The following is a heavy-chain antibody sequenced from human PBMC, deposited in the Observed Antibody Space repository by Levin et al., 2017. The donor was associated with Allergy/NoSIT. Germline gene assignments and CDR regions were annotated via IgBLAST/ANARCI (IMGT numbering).Heavy chain of an antibody. V-gene: IGHV4-59*01. Sequence: RSQTLSLTCTVSGGSISSYYWSWIRQPPGKGLEYIGFIYFSGTSNYNPSLKSRVTMSVDTSKNQFSLKLTSVTAADTAVYYCAREIGQLGWFDPWGQGTLVTVSS. CDR1: GGSISSYY. CDR2: IYFSGTS. J-gene: IGHJ5*02. D-gene: IGHD6-6*01. CDR3: AREIGQLGWFDP.